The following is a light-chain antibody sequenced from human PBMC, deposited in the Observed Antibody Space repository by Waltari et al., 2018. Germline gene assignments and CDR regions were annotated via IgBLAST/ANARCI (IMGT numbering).Light chain of an antibody. CDR2: NVS. CDR1: QSLVFSDGNTY. Sequence: DAVMTQSPLSLPATLGQPASISCRSSQSLVFSDGNTYLNWFQQRPGKSPRRLIYNVSNRDSGVPDRFSGSGSGTDFTLKISRVEAEDVGVYYCMQGTHWPYTFGQGTKLDIK. J-gene: IGKJ2*01. V-gene: IGKV2-30*01. CDR3: MQGTHWPYT.